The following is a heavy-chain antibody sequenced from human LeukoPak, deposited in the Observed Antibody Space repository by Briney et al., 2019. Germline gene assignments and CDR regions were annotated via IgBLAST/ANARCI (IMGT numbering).Heavy chain of an antibody. D-gene: IGHD5-18*01. CDR2: IYYSGST. CDR1: GDSISSYY. V-gene: IGHV4-59*12. CDR3: ARVRGYSYGLGVYYYYGMDV. Sequence: SETLSLTCSVSGDSISSYYWSWIRQPPGKGLEWIGYIYYSGSTNYNPSLKSRVTISVDTSKNQFSLKLSSVTAADTAVYYCARVRGYSYGLGVYYYYGMDVWGQGTTVTVSS. J-gene: IGHJ6*02.